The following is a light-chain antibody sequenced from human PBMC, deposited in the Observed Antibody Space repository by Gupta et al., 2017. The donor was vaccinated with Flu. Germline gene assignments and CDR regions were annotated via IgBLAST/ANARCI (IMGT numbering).Light chain of an antibody. CDR1: QSVSSN. CDR2: GAS. V-gene: IGKV3-15*01. Sequence: EIVMTQSPATLSVSPGESATLSCRASQSVSSNLAWYQQKPGQAPRLLIYGASTRATGITARFSGSGAGTEFTLTISSLQYEDFAVYYCQQYNNWPQITFGHGTKVDIK. J-gene: IGKJ3*01. CDR3: QQYNNWPQIT.